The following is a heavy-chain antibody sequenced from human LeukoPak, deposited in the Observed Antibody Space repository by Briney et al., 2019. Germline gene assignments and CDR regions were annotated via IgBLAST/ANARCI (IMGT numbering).Heavy chain of an antibody. D-gene: IGHD1-26*01. CDR2: IWYDGTNK. CDR1: GFTFSDYG. CDR3: AKDRGSYSTTADS. V-gene: IGHV3-33*06. J-gene: IGHJ5*01. Sequence: GRSLRLSCAASGFTFSDYGIHWVRQAPGKGLEWVAVIWYDGTNKYYGDSVKGRFTISRDNSKNTLYLQMNSLRTEDTAVYYCAKDRGSYSTTADSWGQGTLVTVSS.